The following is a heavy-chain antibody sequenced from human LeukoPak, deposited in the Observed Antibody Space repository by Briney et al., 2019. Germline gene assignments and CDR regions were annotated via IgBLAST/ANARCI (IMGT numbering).Heavy chain of an antibody. CDR3: ARGGPSFGSKYNWFDP. D-gene: IGHD3-10*01. J-gene: IGHJ5*02. CDR1: GYTFTDYY. V-gene: IGHV1-2*06. CDR2: INPNSGGT. Sequence: ASVKVSCKASGYTFTDYYIHWVRQAPGQGLEWMGRINPNSGGTNYAQKFQGRVTMTRDTSISTAYMELSRLRSDDTAVYYCARGGPSFGSKYNWFDPWGQGTLVTVSS.